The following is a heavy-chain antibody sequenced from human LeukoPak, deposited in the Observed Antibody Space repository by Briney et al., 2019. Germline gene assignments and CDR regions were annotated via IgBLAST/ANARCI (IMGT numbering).Heavy chain of an antibody. CDR3: ARHRSRDP. J-gene: IGHJ5*02. CDR2: INHSGST. Sequence: PSQTLSLTCTVSGGAISSGSYYWSWIRQPAGKGLEWIGEINHSGSTNYNPSLKSRVTISVDTSKNQFSLKLSSVTAADTAVYYCARHRSRDPWGQGTLVTVSS. D-gene: IGHD1-14*01. V-gene: IGHV4-61*09. CDR1: GGAISSGSYY.